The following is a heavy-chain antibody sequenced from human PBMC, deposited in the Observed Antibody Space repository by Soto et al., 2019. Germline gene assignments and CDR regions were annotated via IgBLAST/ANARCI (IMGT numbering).Heavy chain of an antibody. CDR3: AMEYCSSTSCYRDY. V-gene: IGHV1-69*02. Sequence: QVQLVQSGAEVKKPGPSVKVSCKASGGTFSSYTISWVRQAPGQGLEWMGRIIPILGIANYAQKFQGRVMITADKPTSTAYMELSSLRSEDTAVYYCAMEYCSSTSCYRDYWGQGTLVTVSS. D-gene: IGHD2-2*02. CDR1: GGTFSSYT. J-gene: IGHJ4*02. CDR2: IIPILGIA.